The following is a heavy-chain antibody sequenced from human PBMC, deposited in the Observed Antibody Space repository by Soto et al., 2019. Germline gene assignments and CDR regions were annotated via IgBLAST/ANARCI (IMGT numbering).Heavy chain of an antibody. Sequence: SVKVSCKASGLTFTSSAMQWVRQARGQRLEWIGWIVVGSGNTNYAQKFQERVTITRDMSTSTAYMELSSLRSEDTAVYYCAAAGVGHYDYIWGSYYGYYYYMDVWGKGTTVTVPS. D-gene: IGHD3-16*01. V-gene: IGHV1-58*02. CDR1: GLTFTSSA. J-gene: IGHJ6*03. CDR2: IVVGSGNT. CDR3: AAAGVGHYDYIWGSYYGYYYYMDV.